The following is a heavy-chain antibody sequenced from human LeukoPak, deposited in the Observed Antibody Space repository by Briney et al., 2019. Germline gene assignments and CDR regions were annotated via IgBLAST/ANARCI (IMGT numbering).Heavy chain of an antibody. D-gene: IGHD3-16*01. CDR3: AAGGDRAKAGY. V-gene: IGHV4-59*12. CDR1: GGSISSYY. Sequence: SETLSLTCTVSGGSISSYYWSWIRQPPGKGLEWIGYIYYSGSTNYNPSLKSRVTISVDTSKNQFSLKLSSVTAADTATYYCAAGGDRAKAGYWGHGTLVTVSS. CDR2: IYYSGST. J-gene: IGHJ4*01.